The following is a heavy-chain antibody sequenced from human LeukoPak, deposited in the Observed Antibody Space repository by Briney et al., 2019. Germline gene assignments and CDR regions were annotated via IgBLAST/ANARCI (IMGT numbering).Heavy chain of an antibody. CDR3: AKLQKYQLLLYYFDY. CDR2: LSGSGGST. Sequence: GGSLRLSCAASGFTFSSYAMSWVRQAPGKGLEWVSALSGSGGSTYYADSVKGRFTISRDNSKTTLYLQMNSLSAEDTAVYYCAKLQKYQLLLYYFDYWGQGTLVTVSS. V-gene: IGHV3-23*01. J-gene: IGHJ4*02. CDR1: GFTFSSYA. D-gene: IGHD2-2*01.